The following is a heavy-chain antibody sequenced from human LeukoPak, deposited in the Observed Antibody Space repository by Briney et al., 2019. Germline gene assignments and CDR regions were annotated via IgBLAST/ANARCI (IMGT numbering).Heavy chain of an antibody. CDR2: IYSDGST. V-gene: IGHV3-53*01. CDR3: ARDRRLASFDY. J-gene: IGHJ4*02. D-gene: IGHD6-25*01. CDR1: ELTVSSNC. Sequence: PGGSLRLSCAASELTVSSNCMTWVRQAPGKGLEWVSFIYSDGSTYYADSVRGRFTISRDNSKNTLFLQMNSLRAEDAAIYYCARDRRLASFDYGGQGTLVTVSS.